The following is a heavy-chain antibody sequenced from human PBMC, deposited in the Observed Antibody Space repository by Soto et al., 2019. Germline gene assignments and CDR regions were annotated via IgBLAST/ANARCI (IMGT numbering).Heavy chain of an antibody. J-gene: IGHJ4*02. Sequence: ASVKVSCKASGYTFTSYDMHWVRQATGQGLEWMGWVNPNSGDTDYAQKFQGRVTMTSATSISTAYMELSSLRSEDTAVYYCAKDSEYYYDSSGYPSPVYFDYWGQGTLVTVSS. D-gene: IGHD3-22*01. CDR1: GYTFTSYD. V-gene: IGHV1-8*01. CDR2: VNPNSGDT. CDR3: AKDSEYYYDSSGYPSPVYFDY.